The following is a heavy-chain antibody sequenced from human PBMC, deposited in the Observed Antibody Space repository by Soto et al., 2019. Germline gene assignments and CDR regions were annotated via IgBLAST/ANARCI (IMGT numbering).Heavy chain of an antibody. CDR3: ATDLRQWLARLSY. CDR1: GYTFTNYA. Sequence: ASVKVSCKASGYTFTNYAMHWVRQAPGQRLEWMGWINAGNGNTKYSQKFQGRVTMTRDTSASTAYMELSSLRSEDTAVYYCATDLRQWLARLSYWGQGTLVTVSS. J-gene: IGHJ4*02. V-gene: IGHV1-3*01. CDR2: INAGNGNT. D-gene: IGHD6-19*01.